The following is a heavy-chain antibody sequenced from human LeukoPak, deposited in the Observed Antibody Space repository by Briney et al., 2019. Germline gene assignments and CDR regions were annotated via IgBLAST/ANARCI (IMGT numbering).Heavy chain of an antibody. J-gene: IGHJ4*02. V-gene: IGHV1-69*13. Sequence: SVKVSCKASGGTFSSYAISWVRQAPGQGLEWMGGIIPIFGTANYAQKFQGRVTITADESTSTAYMELSSLRSEDTAVYYCARGYCSSTSCSLDFDYWGQGTLVTVSS. CDR3: ARGYCSSTSCSLDFDY. CDR1: GGTFSSYA. D-gene: IGHD2-2*01. CDR2: IIPIFGTA.